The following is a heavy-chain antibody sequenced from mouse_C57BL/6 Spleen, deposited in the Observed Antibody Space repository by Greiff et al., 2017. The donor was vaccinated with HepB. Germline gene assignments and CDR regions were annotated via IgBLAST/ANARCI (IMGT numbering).Heavy chain of an antibody. CDR1: GFTFSDYG. J-gene: IGHJ4*01. V-gene: IGHV5-17*01. CDR3: ARGKMDY. Sequence: EVQGVESGGGLVKPGGSLKLSCAASGFTFSDYGMHWVRQAPEKGLEWVAYISSGSSTIYYADTVKGRFTISRDNAKNTLFLQMTSLRSEDTAMYYCARGKMDYWGQGTSVTVSS. CDR2: ISSGSSTI.